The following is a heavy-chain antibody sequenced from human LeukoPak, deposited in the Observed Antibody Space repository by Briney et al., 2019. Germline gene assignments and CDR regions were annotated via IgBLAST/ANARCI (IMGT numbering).Heavy chain of an antibody. Sequence: PSETLSLTCTVSGGSISSYYWSWIRQPAGKGLEWIGRIYTSGSTNYNPSLKSRVTMSVGTSKNQFSLKLSSVTAADTAVYYCARDKGYTMVRGGSNWFDPWGQGTLVTVSS. CDR1: GGSISSYY. CDR2: IYTSGST. V-gene: IGHV4-4*07. J-gene: IGHJ5*02. D-gene: IGHD3-10*01. CDR3: ARDKGYTMVRGGSNWFDP.